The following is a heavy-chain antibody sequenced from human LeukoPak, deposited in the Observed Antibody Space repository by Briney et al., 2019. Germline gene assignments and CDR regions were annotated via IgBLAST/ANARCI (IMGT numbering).Heavy chain of an antibody. Sequence: PGGSLRLSCAASGFTFSDYYMSWIRQAPGKGLEWVSYISSSGSTIYYADSVKGRFTISRDNAKNSLYLQMNSLRAEDTAVYYCAREVDYGYYYMDVWGKGTTVTVSS. V-gene: IGHV3-11*04. J-gene: IGHJ6*03. CDR1: GFTFSDYY. CDR3: AREVDYGYYYMDV. CDR2: ISSSGSTI.